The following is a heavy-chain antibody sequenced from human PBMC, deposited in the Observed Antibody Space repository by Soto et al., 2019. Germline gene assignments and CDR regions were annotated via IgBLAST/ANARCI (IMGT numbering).Heavy chain of an antibody. CDR1: GFTFSTYA. J-gene: IGHJ4*02. CDR3: ATMNGYFEY. V-gene: IGHV3-23*01. CDR2: ISGSGGAP. Sequence: GGSLRLSCAASGFTFSTYAMSWVRQAPGKGLEWVSAISGSGGAPYYADSVKGRFTISRDNSKNTLYLQMNSLRAEDTAMYYCATMNGYFEYWGQGTPVTVSS. D-gene: IGHD3-22*01.